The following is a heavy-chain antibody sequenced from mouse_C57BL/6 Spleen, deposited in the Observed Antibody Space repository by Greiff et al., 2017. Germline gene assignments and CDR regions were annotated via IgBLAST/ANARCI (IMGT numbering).Heavy chain of an antibody. J-gene: IGHJ3*01. CDR2: IDPSDSET. D-gene: IGHD2-4*01. V-gene: IGHV1-52*01. Sequence: QVQLQQPGAELVRPGSSVKLSCKASGYTFTSYWMHWVKQRPIQGLEWIGNIDPSDSETHYNQKFKDKATLTVDKSSSTAYMQLSSLTSEDSAVYYCASDYDVGGAWFAYGGQGTLVTVSA. CDR3: ASDYDVGGAWFAY. CDR1: GYTFTSYW.